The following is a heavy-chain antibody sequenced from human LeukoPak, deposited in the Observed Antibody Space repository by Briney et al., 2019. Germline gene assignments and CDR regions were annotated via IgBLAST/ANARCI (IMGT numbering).Heavy chain of an antibody. Sequence: GGPLRLSCAASGFTFSSYGMHWVRQAPGKGLEWVAVISYDGSNKYYADTVKGRFTISRDNSKNTLHLQMSSLRAEDTAVYYCARGGYYNILTGFRSRILGFDYWGQGTLVTVSS. CDR2: ISYDGSNK. V-gene: IGHV3-30*03. D-gene: IGHD3-9*01. J-gene: IGHJ4*02. CDR1: GFTFSSYG. CDR3: ARGGYYNILTGFRSRILGFDY.